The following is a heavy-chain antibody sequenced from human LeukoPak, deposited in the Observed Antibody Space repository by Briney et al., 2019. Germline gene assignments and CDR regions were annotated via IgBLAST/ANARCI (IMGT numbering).Heavy chain of an antibody. CDR2: INSDGSST. D-gene: IGHD3-3*01. V-gene: IGHV3-74*01. CDR1: GFTFSSYW. J-gene: IGHJ5*02. Sequence: QSGGSLRLSCAASGFTFSSYWMHWVRQAPGKGLVWVSRINSDGSSTSYADSVKGRFTISRDNAKNTLYLQMNSLRAEDTAVYYCARDSHIAGYYDFWSGYFAGDWFDPWGQGTLVTVSS. CDR3: ARDSHIAGYYDFWSGYFAGDWFDP.